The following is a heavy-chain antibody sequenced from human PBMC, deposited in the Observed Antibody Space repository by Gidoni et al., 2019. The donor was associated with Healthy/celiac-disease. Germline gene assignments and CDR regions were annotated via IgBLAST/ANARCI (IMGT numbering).Heavy chain of an antibody. CDR3: ARRGNDYGDLYWYFDL. V-gene: IGHV3-20*01. CDR1: GFTFDDYG. J-gene: IGHJ2*01. CDR2: INWNGSST. Sequence: EVQLVESGGGVVRPGGSLRLSCAASGFTFDDYGMSWVRQAPGKGLEWVSGINWNGSSTGYADSVKGRFTISRDNAKNSLYLQMNSLRAEDTALYHCARRGNDYGDLYWYFDLWGRGTLVTVSS. D-gene: IGHD4-17*01.